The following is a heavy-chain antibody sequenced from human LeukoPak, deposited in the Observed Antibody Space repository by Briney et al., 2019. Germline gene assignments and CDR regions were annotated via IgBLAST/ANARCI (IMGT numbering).Heavy chain of an antibody. J-gene: IGHJ4*02. D-gene: IGHD5-24*01. Sequence: QPGESLRLSCAASGFTFSSYGMNWVRQAPGKGLDWVSAISGSGGSTYYADSVKGRFTISRDNSKNTLYLQMNSLRAEDTAVYCCAKGRRDGYNSFDYWGQGTLVTVSS. CDR3: AKGRRDGYNSFDY. CDR1: GFTFSSYG. V-gene: IGHV3-23*01. CDR2: ISGSGGST.